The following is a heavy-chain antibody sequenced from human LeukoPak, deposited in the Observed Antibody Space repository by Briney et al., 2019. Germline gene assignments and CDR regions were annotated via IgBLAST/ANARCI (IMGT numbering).Heavy chain of an antibody. CDR3: ARDGYSGYDEYYYYMDV. Sequence: ASVKVSCKASGGTFSSYAISWVRQAPGQGLEWMGGIIPIFGTANYAQKFQGRVTITTDESTSTAYMELSSLRSEDTAVYYCARDGYSGYDEYYYYMDVWGKGTTVTVSS. J-gene: IGHJ6*03. CDR1: GGTFSSYA. V-gene: IGHV1-69*05. D-gene: IGHD5-12*01. CDR2: IIPIFGTA.